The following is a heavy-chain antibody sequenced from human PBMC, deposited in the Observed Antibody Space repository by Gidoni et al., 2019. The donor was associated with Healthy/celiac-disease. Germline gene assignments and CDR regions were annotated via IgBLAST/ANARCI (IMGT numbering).Heavy chain of an antibody. D-gene: IGHD1-26*01. CDR3: ARHSPFPSGSYVDY. Sequence: QLQLQESGPGLVKPSETLSLTCTVSGGSISSSSYYWGWIRQPPGKGLEWIGSIYYSGSTYYNPSLKSRVTISVDTSKNQFSLKLSSVTAADTAVYYCARHSPFPSGSYVDYWGQGTLVTVSS. V-gene: IGHV4-39*01. CDR2: IYYSGST. CDR1: GGSISSSSYY. J-gene: IGHJ4*02.